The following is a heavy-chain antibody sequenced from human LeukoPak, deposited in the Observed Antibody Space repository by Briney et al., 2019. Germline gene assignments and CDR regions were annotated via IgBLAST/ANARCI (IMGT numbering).Heavy chain of an antibody. CDR2: IYTSGST. CDR1: GGSISSYY. V-gene: IGHV4-4*07. J-gene: IGHJ4*02. CDR3: ATETYYYDSSGYPLYFVLDY. D-gene: IGHD3-22*01. Sequence: PSETLSLTCTVSGGSISSYYWGWVRQPAGKGLEWIGRIYTSGSTNYNPSLKSRVTMSVDTSKNQFSLKLSSVTAADTAVYYCATETYYYDSSGYPLYFVLDYWGQGTLVTVSS.